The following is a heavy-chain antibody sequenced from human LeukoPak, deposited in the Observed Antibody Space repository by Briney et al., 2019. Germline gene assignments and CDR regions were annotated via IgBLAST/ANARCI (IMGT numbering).Heavy chain of an antibody. CDR3: AKDSTVATISYFDY. V-gene: IGHV3-30*18. Sequence: GGSLRLSCAASGFTFSSYGMPWVRQAPGKGLEWVAVISYDGSNKYYADSVKGRFTISRDNSKNTLYLQMNSLRAEDTAVYYCAKDSTVATISYFDYWGQGTLVTVSS. D-gene: IGHD5-12*01. CDR2: ISYDGSNK. J-gene: IGHJ4*02. CDR1: GFTFSSYG.